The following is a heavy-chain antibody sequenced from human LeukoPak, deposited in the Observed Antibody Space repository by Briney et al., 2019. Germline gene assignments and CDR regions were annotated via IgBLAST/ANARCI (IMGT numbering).Heavy chain of an antibody. V-gene: IGHV4-59*08. J-gene: IGHJ4*02. CDR1: GGSINSYY. D-gene: IGHD3-16*02. CDR2: LYYIGNT. Sequence: SETLSLTCTVSGGSINSYYWGWIRQPPGKGLEWLGYLYYIGNTKYNPSLKSRVTISVDTAKNQFSLWLTSVTAADTAVYYCARQRHSLYLGELSSYFDYWGQGALVTVSS. CDR3: ARQRHSLYLGELSSYFDY.